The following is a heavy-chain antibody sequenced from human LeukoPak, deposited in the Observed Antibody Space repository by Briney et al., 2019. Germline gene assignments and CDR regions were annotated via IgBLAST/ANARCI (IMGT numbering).Heavy chain of an antibody. CDR2: INPNSGGT. V-gene: IGHV1-2*02. D-gene: IGHD5-18*01. CDR1: GYTFTDYD. Sequence: ASVKVSCKASGYTFTDYDMHWVRQAPGQGLEWMGWINPNSGGTNYAQKFQGRVTMTRDTSISTAYMELSRLRSDDTAVYYCAREGGVDTAMVADLDYWGQGTLVTVSS. J-gene: IGHJ4*02. CDR3: AREGGVDTAMVADLDY.